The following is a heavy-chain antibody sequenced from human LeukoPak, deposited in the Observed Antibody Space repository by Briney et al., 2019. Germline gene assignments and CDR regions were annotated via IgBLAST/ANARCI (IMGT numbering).Heavy chain of an antibody. CDR2: ISAYNDNT. CDR1: GYTFTSYG. CDR3: ARDGAYDSGSYGAFDI. D-gene: IGHD3-10*01. J-gene: IGHJ3*02. V-gene: IGHV1-18*01. Sequence: ASVKVSCKASGYTFTSYGISWVRQAPGQGLEWMGWISAYNDNTNNAQNLQGRVTMTTDTSTSTAYMELRSLRSDDTAVYYCARDGAYDSGSYGAFDIWGQGTMVTVSS.